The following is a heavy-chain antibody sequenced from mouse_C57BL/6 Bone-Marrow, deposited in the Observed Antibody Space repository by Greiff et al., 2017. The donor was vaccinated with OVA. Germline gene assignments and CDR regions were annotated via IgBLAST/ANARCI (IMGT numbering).Heavy chain of an antibody. V-gene: IGHV1-64*01. Sequence: VQLQQPGAELVKPGASVKLSCKASGYTFTSYWMHWVKQRPGQGLEWIGMIHPNSGSTNYNEKFKSKATLTVDKSSSTAYMELRSLTSEDSAVYYCARSYSNYYYAMDYWGQGTSVTVSS. CDR1: GYTFTSYW. CDR2: IHPNSGST. D-gene: IGHD2-5*01. J-gene: IGHJ4*01. CDR3: ARSYSNYYYAMDY.